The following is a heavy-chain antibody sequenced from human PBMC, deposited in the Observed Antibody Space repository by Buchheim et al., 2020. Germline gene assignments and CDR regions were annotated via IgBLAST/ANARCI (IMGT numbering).Heavy chain of an antibody. CDR3: ARDQYCSSTSCYLDY. CDR1: GFTFSSYS. CDR2: ISSSSSTI. V-gene: IGHV3-48*02. Sequence: EVQLVESGGGLVQPGGSLRLSCAASGFTFSSYSMNWVRQAPGKGLEWVSYISSSSSTIYYADSVKGRFTIPSDNAKNSLYLQMNSLRDEDTAVYYCARDQYCSSTSCYLDYWGQGTL. D-gene: IGHD2-2*01. J-gene: IGHJ4*02.